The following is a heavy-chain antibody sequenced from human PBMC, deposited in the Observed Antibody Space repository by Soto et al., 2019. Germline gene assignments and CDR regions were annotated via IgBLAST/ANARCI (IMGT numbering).Heavy chain of an antibody. V-gene: IGHV4-31*03. CDR3: ARAPAP. CDR2: TSNRVST. CDR1: GGSISRGGYY. J-gene: IGHJ5*02. Sequence: QVQLQESGPGLVKPSETLSLTCTVSGGSISRGGYYWSWIRQNPGKGLEWIGYTSNRVSTYYNPSLKRRVTISVHTSTNQSSLKLTSVTAADTAVYYCARAPAPWGQGTLVSISS.